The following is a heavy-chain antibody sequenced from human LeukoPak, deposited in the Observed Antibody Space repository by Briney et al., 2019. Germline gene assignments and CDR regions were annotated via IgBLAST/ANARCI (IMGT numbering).Heavy chain of an antibody. CDR1: GFTVSSNY. CDR3: ARDLEVEGIGPTL. D-gene: IGHD2-15*01. V-gene: IGHV3-21*01. J-gene: IGHJ4*02. Sequence: GGSLRLSCAASGFTVSSNYMSWVRQAPGKGLEWVSSISRSSSYIYYADSVKGRFTISRDNAKNSLYLQMNRLRAEDTAVYYCARDLEVEGIGPTLWGQGTLVTVSS. CDR2: ISRSSSYI.